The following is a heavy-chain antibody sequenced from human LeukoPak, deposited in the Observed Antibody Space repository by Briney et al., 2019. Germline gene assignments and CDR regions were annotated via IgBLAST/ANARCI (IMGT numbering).Heavy chain of an antibody. D-gene: IGHD2-15*01. CDR2: IYSGGST. J-gene: IGHJ3*02. CDR3: AREGLLDAFDI. V-gene: IGHV3-53*01. CDR1: GFTVSSNY. Sequence: PGGPLRLSCAASGFTVSSNYMSWVRQAPGKGLEWVSVIYSGGSTYYADSVKGRFTISRDNSKNTLYLQMNSLRAEDTAVYYCAREGLLDAFDIWGQGTMVTVSS.